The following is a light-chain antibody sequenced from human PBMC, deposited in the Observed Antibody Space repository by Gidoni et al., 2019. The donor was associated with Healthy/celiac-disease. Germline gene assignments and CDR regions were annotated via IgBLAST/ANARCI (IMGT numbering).Light chain of an antibody. V-gene: IGLV3-19*01. CDR2: GKN. CDR1: SLRSYY. Sequence: SSELTQDPAVSVALGQTVRITCLGDSLRSYYSSWYQQKPGQAPVLVIYGKNNLPSGIPDRFSGSSSGNTASLTITGAQAEDEADYYCNSRDSSGNVFGTGTKVTVL. CDR3: NSRDSSGNV. J-gene: IGLJ1*01.